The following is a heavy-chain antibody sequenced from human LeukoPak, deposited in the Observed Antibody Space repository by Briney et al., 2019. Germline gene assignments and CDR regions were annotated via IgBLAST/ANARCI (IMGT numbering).Heavy chain of an antibody. CDR2: INHSGST. J-gene: IGHJ6*03. CDR1: GGSFSGYY. V-gene: IGHV4-34*01. Sequence: SETLSLTCAVYGGSFSGYYWSWIRQPPGKGLEWIGEINHSGSTNYNPSLKSRVTISVDASKNQFSLKLSSVTAADTAVYYCARVAGLYSGDMDVWGKGTTVTVSS. CDR3: ARVAGLYSGDMDV. D-gene: IGHD6-25*01.